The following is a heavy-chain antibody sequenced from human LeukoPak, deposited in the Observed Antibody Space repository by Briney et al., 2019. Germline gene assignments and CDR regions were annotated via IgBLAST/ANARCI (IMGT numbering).Heavy chain of an antibody. Sequence: SETLSLTCTVSGGXISSSSYYWGWIRQPPGKGLEWIGSIYYSGSTYYNPSLKSRVTISVDTSKNQFSLKLSSVTAADTAVYYCASYYNVVFDYWGQGTLVTVSS. D-gene: IGHD3-10*01. CDR2: IYYSGST. V-gene: IGHV4-39*01. CDR1: GGXISSSSYY. CDR3: ASYYNVVFDY. J-gene: IGHJ4*02.